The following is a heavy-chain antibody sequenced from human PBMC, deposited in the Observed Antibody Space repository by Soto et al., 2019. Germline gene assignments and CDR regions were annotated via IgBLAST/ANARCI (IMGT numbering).Heavy chain of an antibody. V-gene: IGHV3-23*01. CDR3: AKDGDTAMVFDY. D-gene: IGHD5-18*01. J-gene: IGHJ4*02. CDR1: GVPFSSHG. Sequence: GSLGLSCAASGVPFSSHGMSWVGQSPGKGLEWVSAISGSGGSTYYADSVKGRFTISRDNSKNTLYLQMNSLRAEDTAVYCCAKDGDTAMVFDYWGQGTLVTVSS. CDR2: ISGSGGST.